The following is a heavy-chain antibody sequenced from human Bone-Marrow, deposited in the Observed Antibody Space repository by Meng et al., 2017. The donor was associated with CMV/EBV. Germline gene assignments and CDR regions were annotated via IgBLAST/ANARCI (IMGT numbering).Heavy chain of an antibody. Sequence: ASVKVSCKASGYTFTGYYMHWVRQAPGQGLEWMGWINPNSGGTNYAQKFQGRVTMTRDTSISTAYMELSRLRSDDTAVYYCARELVWGDTQTEDIAFDIWGQGPMVTF. V-gene: IGHV1-2*02. J-gene: IGHJ3*02. CDR3: ARELVWGDTQTEDIAFDI. D-gene: IGHD3-16*01. CDR1: GYTFTGYY. CDR2: INPNSGGT.